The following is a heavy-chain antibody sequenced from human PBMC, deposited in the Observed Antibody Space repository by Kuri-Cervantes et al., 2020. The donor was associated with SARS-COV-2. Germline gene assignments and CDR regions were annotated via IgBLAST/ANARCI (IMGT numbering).Heavy chain of an antibody. J-gene: IGHJ4*02. D-gene: IGHD1-26*01. CDR2: ISYDGSNK. Sequence: GESLKISCAASGFTFSSYAMHWVRQAPGKGLEWVAVISYDGSNKYYADSVKGRFTISRDNSKNTLYLQMNSLRAEDTAVYYCARYLRGSYYGPFDYWGQGTLVTVSS. V-gene: IGHV3-30-3*01. CDR3: ARYLRGSYYGPFDY. CDR1: GFTFSSYA.